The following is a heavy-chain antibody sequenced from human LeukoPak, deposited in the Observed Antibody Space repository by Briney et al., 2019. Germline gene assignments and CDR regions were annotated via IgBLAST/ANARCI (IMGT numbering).Heavy chain of an antibody. CDR1: GFTFSSYA. Sequence: GGSLRLSCAASGFTFSSYAMSWVRQAPGKGLEWVSGISGSGGSTYYGDSVKGRFTISRDNSKNTLYLQMNSLRAEDTAVYYCARDPASYEPIWGQGTLVTVSS. V-gene: IGHV3-23*01. J-gene: IGHJ4*02. CDR2: ISGSGGST. D-gene: IGHD5-18*01. CDR3: ARDPASYEPI.